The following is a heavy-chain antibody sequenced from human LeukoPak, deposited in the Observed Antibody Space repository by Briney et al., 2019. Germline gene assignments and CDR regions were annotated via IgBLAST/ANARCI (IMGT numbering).Heavy chain of an antibody. V-gene: IGHV4-59*01. CDR1: GGSIRSYF. Sequence: PSETLSLTCTVSGGSIRSYFWSWIRQPPGKGLEWIGYIYNSGSTNYNPSLKSRVTMSVDTSKNQFSLKLSSVTAADTAVYYCARVWTSGSPIWGQGTLVTVSS. J-gene: IGHJ4*02. CDR2: IYNSGST. D-gene: IGHD1-26*01. CDR3: ARVWTSGSPI.